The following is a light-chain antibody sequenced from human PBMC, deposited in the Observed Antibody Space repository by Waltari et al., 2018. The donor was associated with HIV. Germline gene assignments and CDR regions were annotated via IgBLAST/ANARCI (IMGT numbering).Light chain of an antibody. CDR1: NTGSKS. CDR2: YDS. J-gene: IGLJ1*01. Sequence: SYVLTQPPSVSVAPGKTARISCEGDNTGSKSVHWYQRKPGQAPVVGMYYDSDRPSGIPERFSGSRSGNTATLTISRVEAGDEADYYCQVWDRGSDHYVFGTGTKVTVV. V-gene: IGLV3-21*04. CDR3: QVWDRGSDHYV.